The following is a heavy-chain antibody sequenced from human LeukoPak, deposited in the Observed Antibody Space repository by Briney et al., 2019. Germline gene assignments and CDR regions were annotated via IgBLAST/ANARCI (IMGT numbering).Heavy chain of an antibody. J-gene: IGHJ3*02. CDR3: ARGRYYYDSSGYSTDFDI. Sequence: GASVNISCKASGYTFTSYDINWVRQATGQGLEWMGWMNPNCGNTGYAQKFQRRVTITRNTSIRTAYMELSSLRSEDTAVYYCARGRYYYDSSGYSTDFDIWVEGTMVTVSS. CDR2: MNPNCGNT. D-gene: IGHD3-22*01. CDR1: GYTFTSYD. V-gene: IGHV1-8*03.